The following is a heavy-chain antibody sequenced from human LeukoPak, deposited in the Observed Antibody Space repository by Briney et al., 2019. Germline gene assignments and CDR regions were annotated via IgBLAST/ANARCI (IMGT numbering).Heavy chain of an antibody. CDR2: IIPIFGTA. V-gene: IGHV1-69*13. Sequence: SVKVSCKASGGTFSSYAISWVRQAPGQGLEWMGGIIPIFGTANYAQKFQGRVTITADESTSTAYMELSSLRSEDTAVYYCARGLRALYYYYYGMDVWGQGTTVTVSS. J-gene: IGHJ6*02. CDR1: GGTFSSYA. CDR3: ARGLRALYYYYYGMDV.